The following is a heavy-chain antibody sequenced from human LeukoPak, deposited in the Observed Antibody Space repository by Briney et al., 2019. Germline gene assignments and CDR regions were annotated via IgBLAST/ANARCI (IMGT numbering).Heavy chain of an antibody. Sequence: HPGGSLRLSCAASGFTFSSYDMHWVRQATGKGLEWVSAIGTAGDTYYPGSVKGRLTISRENAKNSLYLQMNSLRAGDTAVYYCARWGGASSGFDYWGQGTLVTVSS. V-gene: IGHV3-13*01. CDR2: IGTAGDT. CDR1: GFTFSSYD. CDR3: ARWGGASSGFDY. D-gene: IGHD3-22*01. J-gene: IGHJ4*02.